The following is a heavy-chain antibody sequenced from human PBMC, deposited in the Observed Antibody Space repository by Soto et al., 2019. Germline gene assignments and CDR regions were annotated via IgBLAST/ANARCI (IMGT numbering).Heavy chain of an antibody. Sequence: QVQLQESGPGLVKPAQTLSLTCTVSGGSISSGGYYCNWIRQHPGQGLEWMGYIYYSASTYYNPSLKRRVTISVDASKNQFCLKLSSVSAADTAVYYCAREVDGCGYSCACFGYWGKGTLVTVST. J-gene: IGHJ4*02. V-gene: IGHV4-31*03. CDR1: GGSISSGGYY. D-gene: IGHD5-18*01. CDR3: AREVDGCGYSCACFGY. CDR2: IYYSAST.